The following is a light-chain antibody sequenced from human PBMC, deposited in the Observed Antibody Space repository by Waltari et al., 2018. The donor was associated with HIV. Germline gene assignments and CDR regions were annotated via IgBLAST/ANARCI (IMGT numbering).Light chain of an antibody. CDR1: TSNIGSYY. J-gene: IGLJ2*01. CDR3: AAWDDSLSVV. CDR2: RNN. V-gene: IGLV1-47*01. Sequence: QSVLTQPPSASGTPGQRVTISCSGSTSNIGSYYVYWYQQLPGTAPKLRIYRNNQRPSGVPDRFSGSKSGTSASLAISGLRSEDEADYYCAAWDDSLSVVFGGGTKLTVL.